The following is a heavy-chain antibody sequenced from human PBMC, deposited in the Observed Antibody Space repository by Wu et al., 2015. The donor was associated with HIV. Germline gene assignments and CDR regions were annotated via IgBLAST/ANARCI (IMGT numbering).Heavy chain of an antibody. CDR1: GYTFPNYG. D-gene: IGHD1-26*01. CDR2: ISGYNGNT. Sequence: QSQLVQSGAELKRPWASVKVSCKASGYTFPNYGISWVRQAPGQGLEWMGWISGYNGNTNYAPKFQDRVTMTTDTSTSTAYMELTTLRADDTAVYYCARDGRGWHLGQYYYYMDVWGKGTTVTVSS. CDR3: ARDGRGWHLGQYYYYMDV. J-gene: IGHJ6*03. V-gene: IGHV1-18*01.